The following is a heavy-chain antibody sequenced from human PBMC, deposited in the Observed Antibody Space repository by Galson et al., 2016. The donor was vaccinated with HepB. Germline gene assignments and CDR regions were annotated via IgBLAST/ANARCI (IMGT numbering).Heavy chain of an antibody. CDR1: GYTFTRYG. J-gene: IGHJ3*01. CDR3: ATIGSCSGGNCFGAFDA. D-gene: IGHD6-19*01. Sequence: SVKVSCKASGYTFTRYGISWVRQAPGQGLEWLGWVSPYNGDTKSAQNYQGRVTMTTDRSASTAYMDLKNLRSDDTAMYYCATIGSCSGGNCFGAFDAWGQGTLVTVSS. V-gene: IGHV1-18*01. CDR2: VSPYNGDT.